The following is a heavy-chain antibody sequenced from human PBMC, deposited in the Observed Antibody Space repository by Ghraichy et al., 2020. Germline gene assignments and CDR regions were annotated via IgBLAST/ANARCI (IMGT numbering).Heavy chain of an antibody. J-gene: IGHJ5*02. V-gene: IGHV4-59*01. CDR1: GGSISSYY. Sequence: SETLSLTCTVSGGSISSYYWSWIRQPPGKGLEWIGYIYYSGSTNYNPSLKSRVTISVDTSKNQFSLKLSSVTAADTAVYYCARVSSPITVPAGWFDPWGQGTLVTVSS. CDR3: ARVSSPITVPAGWFDP. D-gene: IGHD2-2*01. CDR2: IYYSGST.